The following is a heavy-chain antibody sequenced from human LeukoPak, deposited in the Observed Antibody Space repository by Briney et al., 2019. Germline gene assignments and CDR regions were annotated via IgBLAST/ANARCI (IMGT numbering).Heavy chain of an antibody. CDR3: ARLYSILSPFDP. CDR2: IYPADSNT. D-gene: IGHD2-21*01. V-gene: IGHV5-51*01. CDR1: GYSFATYW. J-gene: IGHJ5*02. Sequence: GESLKISCTGSGYSFATYWIAWVRQMPGKGLGWMGIIYPADSNTRYSPSFKGQVTISADKSNSTAYLQWSSLKASDTAMYFCARLYSILSPFDPWGQGTLVTVSS.